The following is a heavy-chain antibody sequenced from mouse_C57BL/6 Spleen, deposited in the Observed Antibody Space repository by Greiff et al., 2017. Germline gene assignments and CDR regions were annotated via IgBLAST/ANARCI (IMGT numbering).Heavy chain of an antibody. CDR1: GYTFTSYW. CDR3: AREGTGKGLFAY. CDR2: IDPNSGGT. Sequence: QVQLQQPGAELVKPGASVKLSCKASGYTFTSYWMHWVKQRPGRGLEWIGRIDPNSGGTKYNEKFKSKATLTVDKPSSTAYMQLSRLTSEDSAVYDCAREGTGKGLFAYWGQGTLVTVSA. D-gene: IGHD4-1*01. V-gene: IGHV1-72*01. J-gene: IGHJ3*01.